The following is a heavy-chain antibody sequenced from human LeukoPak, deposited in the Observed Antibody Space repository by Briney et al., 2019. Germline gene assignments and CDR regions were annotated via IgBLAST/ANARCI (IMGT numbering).Heavy chain of an antibody. V-gene: IGHV4-4*07. CDR3: ARDLLRYFDWLLQPQNWFDP. Sequence: SETLSLTCTVSGGSISSYHWSWIRQPAGKGLEWIGRIYTSGSTNYNPSLKSRVTMSVDTSKNQFSLKLSSVTAADTAVYYCARDLLRYFDWLLQPQNWFDPWGQGTLVTVSS. CDR2: IYTSGST. CDR1: GGSISSYH. J-gene: IGHJ5*02. D-gene: IGHD3-9*01.